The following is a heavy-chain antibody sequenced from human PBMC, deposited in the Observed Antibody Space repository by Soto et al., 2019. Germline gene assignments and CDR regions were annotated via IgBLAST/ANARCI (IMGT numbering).Heavy chain of an antibody. J-gene: IGHJ5*02. D-gene: IGHD2-2*01. V-gene: IGHV4-31*03. CDR3: ARLESVVPAAMPLAFDP. CDR2: IYYSGST. Sequence: SETLSLTCTVSGGSISSGGYYWSWIRQHPGKGLEWIGYIYYSGSTYYNPSLKSRVTISVDTSKNQFSLKLSSVTAADTAVYYCARLESVVPAAMPLAFDPWGQGTLVTVSS. CDR1: GGSISSGGYY.